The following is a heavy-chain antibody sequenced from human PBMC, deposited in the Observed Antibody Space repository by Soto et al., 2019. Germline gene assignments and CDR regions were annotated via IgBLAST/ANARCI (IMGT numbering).Heavy chain of an antibody. V-gene: IGHV1-18*01. J-gene: IGHJ2*01. CDR1: GYTFTSYG. D-gene: IGHD7-27*01. CDR3: ASGLASYKTGDIGWYFDL. Sequence: ASVKVSCKASGYTFTSYGISWVRQAPGQGLEWMGWISAYNGNTNYAQKLQGRVTMTTDTSTSTAYMELRSLRSDDTAVYYCASGLASYKTGDIGWYFDLWGRGTLVTVSS. CDR2: ISAYNGNT.